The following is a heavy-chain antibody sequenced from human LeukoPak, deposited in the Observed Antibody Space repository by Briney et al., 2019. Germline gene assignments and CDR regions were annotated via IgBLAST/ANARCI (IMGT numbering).Heavy chain of an antibody. Sequence: GGSLRLSCATSGFTFRTSGVHWGRQAPGKGLEWVALMSSDGIKTYYADSVKGRFTVPRDSSKDILYLQMNSLRADDTAMYYCAKDHAGSGRAFEYWGQGTLVTVSS. J-gene: IGHJ4*02. V-gene: IGHV3-30*04. D-gene: IGHD3-10*01. CDR2: MSSDGIKT. CDR3: AKDHAGSGRAFEY. CDR1: GFTFRTSG.